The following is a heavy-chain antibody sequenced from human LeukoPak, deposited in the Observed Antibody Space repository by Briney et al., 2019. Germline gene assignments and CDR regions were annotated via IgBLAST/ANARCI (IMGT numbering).Heavy chain of an antibody. CDR1: GYTFTGYY. CDR3: ARGDWFDP. V-gene: IGHV1-2*02. Sequence: ASVKVSCKASGYTFTGYYMHWVRQAPGQGLEWMGWINPNSGGTNYAQKFQGRVTMTRDMSTSTVYMELSSLRSEDTAVYYCARGDWFDPWGQGTLVTVSS. J-gene: IGHJ5*02. CDR2: INPNSGGT.